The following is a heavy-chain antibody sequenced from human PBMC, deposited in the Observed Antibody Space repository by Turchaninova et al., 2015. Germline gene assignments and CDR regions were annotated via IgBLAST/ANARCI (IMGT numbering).Heavy chain of an antibody. CDR1: GYSISSAYY. CDR3: ARHRQQLVDY. D-gene: IGHD6-13*01. CDR2: IDHSGST. Sequence: QVQLQESGPGLVKPSETLSLTCAVPGYSISSAYYWGWIRQPPGKGLEWIGSIDHSGSTYYNPSLKSRITISIDPSENQFSRKLGSGTAADTAVYYCARHRQQLVDYWGQGTLVTVSS. J-gene: IGHJ4*02. V-gene: IGHV4-38-2*01.